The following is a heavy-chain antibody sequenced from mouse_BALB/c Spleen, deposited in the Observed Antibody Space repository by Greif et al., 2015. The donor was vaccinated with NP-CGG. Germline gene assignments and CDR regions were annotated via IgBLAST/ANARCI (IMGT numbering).Heavy chain of an antibody. CDR1: GYAFSSYW. CDR3: ARSAYYGNYGFAY. V-gene: IGHV1-80*01. J-gene: IGHJ3*01. Sequence: VQLQQSGAELVRPGSSVKISCKASGYAFSSYWMNWVKQRPGQGLEWIGQIYPGDGDTNYNGKFKGKATLTADKSSSTAYMQLSSLTSEDSAVYFCARSAYYGNYGFAYWGQGTLVTVSA. D-gene: IGHD2-10*01. CDR2: IYPGDGDT.